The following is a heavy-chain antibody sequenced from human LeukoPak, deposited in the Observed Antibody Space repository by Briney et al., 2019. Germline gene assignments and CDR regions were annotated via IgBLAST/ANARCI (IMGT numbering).Heavy chain of an antibody. Sequence: KPSETLSLTCAVYGGSFSGYYWSWIRQPAGKGLEWIGRIYTSGSTNYNPSLKSRVTISVDTSKNQFSLKLSSVTAADTAVYYCARSDFWSGYRGSTPFDPWGQGTLVTVSS. D-gene: IGHD3-3*01. V-gene: IGHV4-59*10. J-gene: IGHJ5*02. CDR2: IYTSGST. CDR1: GGSFSGYY. CDR3: ARSDFWSGYRGSTPFDP.